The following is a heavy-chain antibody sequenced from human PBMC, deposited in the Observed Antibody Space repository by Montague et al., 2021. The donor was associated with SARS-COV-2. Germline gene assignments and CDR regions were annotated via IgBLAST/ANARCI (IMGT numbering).Heavy chain of an antibody. CDR2: IYYSGST. Sequence: SETLSLTCTVSGGSISSYYWSWIRQPPGKGLEWIGYIYYSGSTNYNPSLKSRVTISVDTYKNQFSLKLSSVTAADTAVYYCERHGVLWLGVAENWFDPWGQGTLVTVSS. CDR1: GGSISSYY. CDR3: ERHGVLWLGVAENWFDP. D-gene: IGHD3-10*01. V-gene: IGHV4-59*08. J-gene: IGHJ5*02.